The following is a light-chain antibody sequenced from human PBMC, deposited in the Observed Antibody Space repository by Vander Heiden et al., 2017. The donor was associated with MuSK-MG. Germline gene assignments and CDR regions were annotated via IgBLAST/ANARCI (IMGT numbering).Light chain of an antibody. J-gene: IGKJ1*01. CDR2: AAS. V-gene: IGKV1-39*01. Sequence: DSHLTPSPSSLSASVGDRVTITCRASQSISNYLNWYQQKPGKAPKLLIYAASNLQTGVPSRFSGSGSGTDFTLTISSLQPEDFATYYCQQSYSTPRTFGQGTKVEIK. CDR3: QQSYSTPRT. CDR1: QSISNY.